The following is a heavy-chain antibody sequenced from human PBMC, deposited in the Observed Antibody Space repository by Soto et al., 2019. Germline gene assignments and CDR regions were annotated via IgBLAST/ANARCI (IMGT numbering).Heavy chain of an antibody. CDR3: ARHEARRYSYGYWFDP. V-gene: IGHV4-39*01. D-gene: IGHD5-18*01. Sequence: SETLSLTCTVSGGSISSSSYYWCWIRQPPGKGLEWIGSIYYSGSTYYNPSLKSRVTISVDTSKNQFSLKLSSVTAADTAVYYCARHEARRYSYGYWFDPWGQGTLVTVSS. J-gene: IGHJ5*02. CDR1: GGSISSSSYY. CDR2: IYYSGST.